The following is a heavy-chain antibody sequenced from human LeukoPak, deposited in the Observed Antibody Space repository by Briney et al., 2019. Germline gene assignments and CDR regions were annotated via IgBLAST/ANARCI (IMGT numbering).Heavy chain of an antibody. CDR2: ISWNSGSI. CDR1: GFTFDDYA. CDR3: AKVGYDILTGYYGNYFDY. J-gene: IGHJ4*02. D-gene: IGHD3-9*01. V-gene: IGHV3-9*01. Sequence: GGSLRLSCAASGFTFDDYAMHWVRQAPGKGLEWVSGISWNSGSIGYADSVKGRFTISRDNAKSSLYLQMNSLRAEDTALYYCAKVGYDILTGYYGNYFDYWGQGTLVTVSS.